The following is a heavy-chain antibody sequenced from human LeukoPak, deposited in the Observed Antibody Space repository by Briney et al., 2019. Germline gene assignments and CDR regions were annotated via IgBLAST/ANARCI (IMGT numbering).Heavy chain of an antibody. D-gene: IGHD6-19*01. V-gene: IGHV3-23*01. Sequence: GGSLRLSCAASGFTFTKCAMSWIRQAPGKGLEWVAIITATGDTAYYADSVKGRFTISRDNSRNTVYMQMDSLRAEDTAIYYCAGDRNSDWYSPLDYWGQGSQVTVSP. J-gene: IGHJ4*02. CDR1: GFTFTKCA. CDR3: AGDRNSDWYSPLDY. CDR2: ITATGDTA.